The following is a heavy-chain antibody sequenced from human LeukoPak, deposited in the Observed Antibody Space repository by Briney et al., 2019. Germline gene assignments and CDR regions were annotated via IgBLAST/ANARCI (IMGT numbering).Heavy chain of an antibody. J-gene: IGHJ4*02. D-gene: IGHD4-11*01. CDR3: AKSTTVTTQQRGYFDY. V-gene: IGHV3-30*18. CDR2: ISYDGSNK. Sequence: PGGSLRLSCAASGFTFSSYGMHWVRQAPGKGLEWVAVISYDGSNKYFADSVKGRFTISRDNPKSTLYLQMNSLRAEDTAVYYCAKSTTVTTQQRGYFDYWGQGTLDTVSS. CDR1: GFTFSSYG.